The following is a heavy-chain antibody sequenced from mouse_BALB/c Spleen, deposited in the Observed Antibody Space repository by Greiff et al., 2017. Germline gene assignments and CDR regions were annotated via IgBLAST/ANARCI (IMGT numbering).Heavy chain of an antibody. CDR2: ISYSGST. J-gene: IGHJ2*01. CDR3: ASYYYGSSDFDY. CDR1: GYSITSDYA. D-gene: IGHD1-1*01. V-gene: IGHV3-2*02. Sequence: EVQLQESGPGLVKPSQSLSLTCTVTGYSITSDYAWNWIRQFPGNKLEWMGYISYSGSTSYNPSLKSRISITRDTSKNQFFLQLNSVTTEDTATYYCASYYYGSSDFDYWGQGTTLTVSS.